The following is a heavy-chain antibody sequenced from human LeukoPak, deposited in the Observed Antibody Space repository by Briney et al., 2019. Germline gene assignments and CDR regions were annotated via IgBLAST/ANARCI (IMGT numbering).Heavy chain of an antibody. D-gene: IGHD5-24*01. J-gene: IGHJ4*02. CDR2: ISGRGGST. V-gene: IGHV3-23*01. Sequence: GGSLRLSCAASGFTFSSYAMSWVRQAPGKGLEWVSAISGRGGSTYYADSVKGRFTISRDNSKNTLYLQMNSLRAEDTAVYYCAKSGEMATTVYYFDYWGQGTLVTVSS. CDR1: GFTFSSYA. CDR3: AKSGEMATTVYYFDY.